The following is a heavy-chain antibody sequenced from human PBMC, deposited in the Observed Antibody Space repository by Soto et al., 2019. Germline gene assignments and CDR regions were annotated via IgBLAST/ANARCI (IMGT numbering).Heavy chain of an antibody. CDR3: ARIHWSQSSRDY. CDR1: GGSIDSTDYS. J-gene: IGHJ4*02. D-gene: IGHD6-19*01. CDR2: VSHRGTA. V-gene: IGHV4-30-2*01. Sequence: PSETLSLTCGVSGGSIDSTDYSLSWIRQPPGKGLEWIGYVSHRGTAYSIPSLKGRLTLSMDSSQTQFSLKLTSVTAADSAVYYCARIHWSQSSRDYWGRGILVTVSS.